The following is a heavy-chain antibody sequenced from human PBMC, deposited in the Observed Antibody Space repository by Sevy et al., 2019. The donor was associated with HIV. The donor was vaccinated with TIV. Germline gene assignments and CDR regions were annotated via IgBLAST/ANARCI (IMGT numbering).Heavy chain of an antibody. V-gene: IGHV4-4*02. CDR2: IYRSGST. CDR3: ARGRYSSRCFDY. Sequence: SETLSLTCAVSGGSISSSNWWSWVRQPPGKGLAWIGEIYRSGSTYYNPSLKSRVTMSVDKSRNQFSLKLSSVTAADTTVYYCARGRYSSRCFDYWCQIALVTVSS. D-gene: IGHD6-13*01. CDR1: GGSISSSNW. J-gene: IGHJ4*02.